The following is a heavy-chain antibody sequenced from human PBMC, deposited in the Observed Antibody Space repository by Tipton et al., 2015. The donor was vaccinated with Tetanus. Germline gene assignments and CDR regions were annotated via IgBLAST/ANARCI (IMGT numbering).Heavy chain of an antibody. V-gene: IGHV1-2*02. Sequence: QMQLVQSGAEMKKPGASVKVSCKASGYTFTGYYIYWVRQAPGQGLEWMGWIDPNSGATVYAQKFQGRVTMTRDTSISTAYMELRSLRSDDTAVYYCARDRGDYIYYGMDVWGPETTVTVS. CDR1: GYTFTGYY. CDR2: IDPNSGAT. CDR3: ARDRGDYIYYGMDV. J-gene: IGHJ6*02. D-gene: IGHD3-22*01.